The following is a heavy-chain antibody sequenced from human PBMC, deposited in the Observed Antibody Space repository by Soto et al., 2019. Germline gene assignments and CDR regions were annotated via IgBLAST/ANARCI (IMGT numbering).Heavy chain of an antibody. Sequence: GGSLRLSCAASGFTVSSNYMSWVRQAPGNGLEWVSVIYSGGSTYYADSVKGRFTISRDNTKNTLYLQMNSLRAEDTAVYYCARATSRTSTDFDYWGQGTLVTVSS. CDR1: GFTVSSNY. CDR3: ARATSRTSTDFDY. D-gene: IGHD4-17*01. V-gene: IGHV3-53*01. CDR2: IYSGGST. J-gene: IGHJ4*02.